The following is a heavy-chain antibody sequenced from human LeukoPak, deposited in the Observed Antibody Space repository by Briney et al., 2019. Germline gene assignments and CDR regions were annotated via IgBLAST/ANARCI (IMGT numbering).Heavy chain of an antibody. Sequence: SETLSLTCAVYGGSFSGYYWSWIRQPPGKGLEWIGEINHSGSTNYNPSPKSRVTISVDTSKNQFSLKLSSVTAADTAVYYCARTGRRPNWFDPWGQGTLVTVSS. V-gene: IGHV4-34*01. D-gene: IGHD2-15*01. J-gene: IGHJ5*02. CDR3: ARTGRRPNWFDP. CDR1: GGSFSGYY. CDR2: INHSGST.